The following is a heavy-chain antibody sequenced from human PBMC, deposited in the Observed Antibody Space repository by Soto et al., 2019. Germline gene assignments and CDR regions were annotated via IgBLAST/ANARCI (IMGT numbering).Heavy chain of an antibody. CDR2: IKGEADGGTT. CDR3: TTGLSNGYYNFDY. V-gene: IGHV3-15*01. Sequence: HLVESGGGLIKPGGSLRLSCAASGFTFSNAWMSWVRQAPGKGLEWVGRIKGEADGGTTDYAAHVKGRITISRDHSKDTLYLQMNNLKTEDTAVYYCTTGLSNGYYNFDYWGQGTPVTVSS. D-gene: IGHD3-22*01. CDR1: GFTFSNAW. J-gene: IGHJ4*02.